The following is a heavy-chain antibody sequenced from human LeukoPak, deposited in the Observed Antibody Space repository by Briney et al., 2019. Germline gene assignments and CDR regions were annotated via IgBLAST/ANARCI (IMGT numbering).Heavy chain of an antibody. D-gene: IGHD3-10*01. CDR3: ARDVVRGVYGMDV. Sequence: GGSLRLSCAASGFTFSSYEMNWVRQAPGKGLEWVSYISSSGSTIYYADSVKGRFTISRDNAKNSLYLQMNSLRAEDMAVYYCARDVVRGVYGMDVWGKGTTVTVSS. CDR2: ISSSGSTI. V-gene: IGHV3-48*03. J-gene: IGHJ6*04. CDR1: GFTFSSYE.